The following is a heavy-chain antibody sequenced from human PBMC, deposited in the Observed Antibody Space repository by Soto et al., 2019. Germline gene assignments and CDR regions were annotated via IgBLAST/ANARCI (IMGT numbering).Heavy chain of an antibody. D-gene: IGHD6-13*01. CDR1: GGTFSSYA. Sequence: QVQLVQSGAEVKKPGSSVKVSCKASGGTFSSYAISWVRQAPGQGPEWMGGIIPIFGTANYAQKFQGRVTITADKSTSTAYMELSSLRSEDTAVYYCARVSGHSSWEYNWFDPWGQGTLVTVSS. J-gene: IGHJ5*02. CDR2: IIPIFGTA. CDR3: ARVSGHSSWEYNWFDP. V-gene: IGHV1-69*06.